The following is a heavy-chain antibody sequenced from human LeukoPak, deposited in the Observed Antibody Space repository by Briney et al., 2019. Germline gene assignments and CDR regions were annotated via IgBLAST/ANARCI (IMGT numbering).Heavy chain of an antibody. CDR1: GGSISSTSYY. V-gene: IGHV4-39*07. J-gene: IGHJ5*02. CDR3: ARLLRVGYCSTTTCNWFDP. CDR2: IYYSGST. Sequence: SETLCLTFVVSGGSISSTSYYRGWFRQPPGKGLEWIGRIYYSGSTYYSPSLKSRVTISVDTSKNQFSLKLSSVTAADTAVYYCARLLRVGYCSTTTCNWFDPWGQGTLVTVSS. D-gene: IGHD2-2*03.